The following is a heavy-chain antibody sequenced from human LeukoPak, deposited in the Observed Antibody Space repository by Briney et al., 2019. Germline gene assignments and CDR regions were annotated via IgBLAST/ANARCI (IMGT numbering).Heavy chain of an antibody. D-gene: IGHD2-2*01. CDR1: GFTFSNYA. Sequence: GGSLRLSCAASGFTFSNYAIHWVRQAPGKGLEWVALISYDGSNEYFADSVKGRFTISRDNSKNTLYLQMNSLRAEDTAVYYCARDVKSRYCSSASCSTDYYYYMDVWGKGTTVTVSS. V-gene: IGHV3-30-3*01. CDR3: ARDVKSRYCSSASCSTDYYYYMDV. J-gene: IGHJ6*03. CDR2: ISYDGSNE.